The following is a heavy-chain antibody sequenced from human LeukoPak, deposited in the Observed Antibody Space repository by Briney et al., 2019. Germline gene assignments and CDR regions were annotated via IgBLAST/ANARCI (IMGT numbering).Heavy chain of an antibody. CDR3: AKDLATMIVEGCLDY. CDR2: IRYDGSNK. J-gene: IGHJ4*02. D-gene: IGHD3-22*01. V-gene: IGHV3-30*02. CDR1: GFTFSSYG. Sequence: PGGSLRLSCAASGFTFSSYGMHWVRQAPGKGLEWVAFIRYDGSNKYYADSVKGRFTISRDNSKNTLYLQMNSLRAEDTAVYYCAKDLATMIVEGCLDYWGQGTLVTVSS.